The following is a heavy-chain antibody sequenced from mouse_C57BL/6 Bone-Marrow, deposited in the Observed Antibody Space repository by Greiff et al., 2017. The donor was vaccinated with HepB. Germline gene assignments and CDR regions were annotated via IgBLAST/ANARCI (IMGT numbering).Heavy chain of an antibody. CDR3: ARWRTAQATVAY. J-gene: IGHJ3*01. CDR1: GYTFTSYG. V-gene: IGHV1-81*01. D-gene: IGHD3-2*02. Sequence: VKLQQSGAELARPGASVKLSCKASGYTFTSYGISWVKQRTGQGLEWIGEIYPRSGNTYYNEKFKGKATLTADKSSSTAYMELRSLTSEESAVYFCARWRTAQATVAYWGQEALVTVSA. CDR2: IYPRSGNT.